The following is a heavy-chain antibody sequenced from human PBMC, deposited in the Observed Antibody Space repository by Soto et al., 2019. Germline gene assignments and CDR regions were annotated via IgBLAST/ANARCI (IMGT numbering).Heavy chain of an antibody. J-gene: IGHJ4*02. CDR2: IYFSGST. CDR3: ARQEAVAGTPFDS. Sequence: QVHLQESGPGLVKPSETLSLTCTVSGGSIGGYYWNWIRQPPGKGLEWLGYIYFSGSTHYNPSLKTRLTISVDTSNKQFSLNLRSVTAADTAVYYCARQEAVAGTPFDSWGQGTLVSVSS. CDR1: GGSIGGYY. V-gene: IGHV4-59*01. D-gene: IGHD6-19*01.